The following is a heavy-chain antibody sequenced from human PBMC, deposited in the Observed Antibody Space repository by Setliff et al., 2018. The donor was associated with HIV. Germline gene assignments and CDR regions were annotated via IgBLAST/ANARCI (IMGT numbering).Heavy chain of an antibody. V-gene: IGHV4-34*01. CDR3: AGGPGTTSMDY. CDR1: GGSFSGYY. D-gene: IGHD1-26*01. Sequence: SETLSLTCAVYGGSFSGYYWSRIRQPPGKGLEWIGEINHSGSTNYNMSLWSRVTISLDASRNQFSLELISVTAADTAVYYCAGGPGTTSMDYWAQGTLVTVS. CDR2: INHSGST. J-gene: IGHJ4*02.